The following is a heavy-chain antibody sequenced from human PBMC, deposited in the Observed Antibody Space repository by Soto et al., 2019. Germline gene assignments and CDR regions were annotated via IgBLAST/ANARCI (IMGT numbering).Heavy chain of an antibody. CDR2: IYYRGST. Sequence: PSETLSLTCTVSGGSISNTDYNWGWIRQPPGKGLEWIGYIYYRGSTNYNPSLKSRVTISIDTSKNQFSLKLSSVTAADTAVYYCARDSLSYLNGSGDNWFDPWGQGTLVTVSS. V-gene: IGHV4-61*08. CDR1: GGSISNTDYN. D-gene: IGHD3-10*01. CDR3: ARDSLSYLNGSGDNWFDP. J-gene: IGHJ5*02.